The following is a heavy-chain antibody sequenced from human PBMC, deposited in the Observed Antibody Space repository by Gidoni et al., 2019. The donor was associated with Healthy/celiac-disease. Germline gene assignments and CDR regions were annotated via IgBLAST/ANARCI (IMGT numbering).Heavy chain of an antibody. CDR1: GFTFSSYG. V-gene: IGHV3-30*03. D-gene: IGHD6-13*01. J-gene: IGHJ4*02. CDR3: ATSLYSSSWYSDY. Sequence: QVQLVESGGGVVQPGRSLRLSCAASGFTFSSYGMHWVRQAPGKGLEGVAVISYDGSNKYYADSVKGRFTISRDNSKNTLYLQMNSLRAEDTAVYYCATSLYSSSWYSDYWGQGTLVTVSS. CDR2: ISYDGSNK.